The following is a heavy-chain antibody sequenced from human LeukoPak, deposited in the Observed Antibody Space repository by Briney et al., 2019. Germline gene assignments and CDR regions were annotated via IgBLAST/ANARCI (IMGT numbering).Heavy chain of an antibody. CDR2: INHSGST. CDR3: ARAGIQLWLPFDY. J-gene: IGHJ4*02. CDR1: GGSFSGYY. Sequence: SETLSLTCAVYGGSFSGYYWSWIRQPPGKGLEWIREINHSGSTNYNPSLKSRVTISVDTSKNQFSLKLSSVTAADTAVYYCARAGIQLWLPFDYWGQGTLVTVSS. V-gene: IGHV4-34*01. D-gene: IGHD5-18*01.